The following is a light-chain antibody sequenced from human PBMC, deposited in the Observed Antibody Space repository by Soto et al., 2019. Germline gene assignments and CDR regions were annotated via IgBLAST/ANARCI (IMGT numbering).Light chain of an antibody. CDR3: QQYHRYSWT. Sequence: DIRMTQSPSTLSASVGDRVSIACRASQSISSSLAWYQQKPGKAPKLLIYDASSLESGVPSRFSGSGSGTEFTLSINSLQPQDFATYYCQQYHRYSWTFGQGTKVDIK. CDR2: DAS. CDR1: QSISSS. J-gene: IGKJ1*01. V-gene: IGKV1-5*01.